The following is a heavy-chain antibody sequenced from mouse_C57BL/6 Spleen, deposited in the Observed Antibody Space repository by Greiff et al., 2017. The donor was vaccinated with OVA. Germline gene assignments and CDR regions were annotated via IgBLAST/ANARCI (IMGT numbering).Heavy chain of an antibody. CDR1: GYAFSSSW. D-gene: IGHD1-1*01. CDR2: IYPGDGDT. J-gene: IGHJ4*01. Sequence: VQLQQSGPELVKPGASVKISCKASGYAFSSSWMNWVKQRPGKGLEWIGRIYPGDGDTNYNGKFKGKATLTADKSSSTAYMQLSSLTSEDSAVYFGARETDYYGDAMDYWGQGTSVTVSS. CDR3: ARETDYYGDAMDY. V-gene: IGHV1-82*01.